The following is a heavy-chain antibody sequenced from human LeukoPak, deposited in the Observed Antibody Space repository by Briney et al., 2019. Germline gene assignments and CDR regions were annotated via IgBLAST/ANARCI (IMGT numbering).Heavy chain of an antibody. V-gene: IGHV1-46*01. CDR1: GYTFTSYY. D-gene: IGHD1-26*01. CDR3: ARDEWELLRADY. J-gene: IGHJ4*02. Sequence: ASVKVSCRASGYTFTSYYMHWVRQAPGQGLEWMGIINPSDGSTSYAQKFQGRVTMTRDTSTSTVYMELSSLRSEDTAVYYCARDEWELLRADYWGQGTLVTVSS. CDR2: INPSDGST.